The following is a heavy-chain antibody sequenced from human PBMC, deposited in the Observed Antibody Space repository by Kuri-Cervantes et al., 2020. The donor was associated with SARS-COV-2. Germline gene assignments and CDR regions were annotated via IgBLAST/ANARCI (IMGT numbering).Heavy chain of an antibody. CDR3: ARPYSGSYQSWFDP. D-gene: IGHD1-26*01. CDR1: GFTFSDYY. Sequence: GESLKISCAASGFTFSDYYMSWIRQAPGKGLEWVSYISSSGSTIYYADSVKGRVIISRDNAKNSLYLQMNSLRAEDTAVYYCARPYSGSYQSWFDPWGQGTLVTVSS. V-gene: IGHV3-11*04. J-gene: IGHJ5*02. CDR2: ISSSGSTI.